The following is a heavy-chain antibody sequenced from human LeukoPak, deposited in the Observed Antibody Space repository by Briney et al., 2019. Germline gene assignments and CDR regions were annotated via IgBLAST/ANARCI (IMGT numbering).Heavy chain of an antibody. Sequence: PGGSLRLSCAASGFTFDDYAMHWVRQAPGKGLEWVSGISWNSGSIGYADSVKGRFTISRDNAKNSLYLQMNSLRAEDTALYYCVRLVLNWFDPWGQGTLVTVSS. CDR3: VRLVLNWFDP. CDR1: GFTFDDYA. V-gene: IGHV3-9*01. CDR2: ISWNSGSI. J-gene: IGHJ5*02. D-gene: IGHD3-9*01.